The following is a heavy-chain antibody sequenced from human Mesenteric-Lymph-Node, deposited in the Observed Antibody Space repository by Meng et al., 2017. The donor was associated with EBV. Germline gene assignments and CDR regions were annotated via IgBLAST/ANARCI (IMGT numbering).Heavy chain of an antibody. CDR3: ATTSGFSTFIFQY. Sequence: QVQLQESGPGSGKPSQTRSLTCAVSGDSISRDYYWTWIRQPPGKGLEWIGNIYYSGSTYYNPSLNSRVTISPDTSKNQFSLKLTSVTAADTAVYYCATTSGFSTFIFQYWGQGTLVTVSS. V-gene: IGHV4-30-4*01. CDR2: IYYSGST. CDR1: GDSISRDYY. D-gene: IGHD3-3*02. J-gene: IGHJ4*02.